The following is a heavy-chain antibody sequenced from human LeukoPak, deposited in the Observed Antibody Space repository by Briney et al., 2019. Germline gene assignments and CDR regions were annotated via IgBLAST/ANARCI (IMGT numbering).Heavy chain of an antibody. J-gene: IGHJ6*03. Sequence: PGGSLRLSCAASGFTFSSYAMSWVRQAPGKGLEWVSAISGSGGSTYYADSVKGRFTISRDNSKNTLYPQMNSLRAEDTAVYYCAKRSGRFYYYYYMDVWGKGTTVTVSS. D-gene: IGHD3-10*01. CDR1: GFTFSSYA. V-gene: IGHV3-23*01. CDR3: AKRSGRFYYYYYMDV. CDR2: ISGSGGST.